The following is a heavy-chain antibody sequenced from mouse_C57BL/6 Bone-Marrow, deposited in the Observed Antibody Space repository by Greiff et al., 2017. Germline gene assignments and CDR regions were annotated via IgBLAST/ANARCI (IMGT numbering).Heavy chain of an antibody. V-gene: IGHV1-64*01. J-gene: IGHJ1*03. CDR1: GYTFTSYW. CDR3: ARSRYYGSSWYFDV. D-gene: IGHD1-1*01. Sequence: QVQLKESGAELVKPGASVKLSCKASGYTFTSYWMHWVKQRPGQGLEWIGMIHPNSGSTNYNEKFKSKATLTVDKSSSTAYMQLSSLTSEDSAVYYCARSRYYGSSWYFDVWGTGTTVTVSS. CDR2: IHPNSGST.